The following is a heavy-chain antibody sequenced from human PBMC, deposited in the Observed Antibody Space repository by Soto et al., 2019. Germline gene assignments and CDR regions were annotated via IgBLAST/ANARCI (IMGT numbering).Heavy chain of an antibody. V-gene: IGHV3-23*01. Sequence: PGGSLRLSCAASGFTFSSYAMSWVRPAPGKGLEWVSAISGSGGSTYYADSVKGRFTISRDNSKNTLYLQMNSLRAEDTAVYYCAKDEVFTTVGGAFDIWGQGTMVTVSS. CDR3: AKDEVFTTVGGAFDI. CDR1: GFTFSSYA. J-gene: IGHJ3*02. D-gene: IGHD3-22*01. CDR2: ISGSGGST.